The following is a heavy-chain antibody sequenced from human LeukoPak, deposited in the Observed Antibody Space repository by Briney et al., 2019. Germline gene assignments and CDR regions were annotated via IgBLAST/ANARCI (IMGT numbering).Heavy chain of an antibody. D-gene: IGHD3-9*01. CDR3: ATHKHYDILTGYYDY. J-gene: IGHJ4*02. CDR2: IIPIFGTA. CDR1: GGTFSSYA. V-gene: IGHV1-69*05. Sequence: SVKVSCKASGGTFSSYAISWVRQAPGQGLEWMGGIIPIFGTANYAQKFQGRVTITTDESTSTAYMELSSLRSEDTAVYYCATHKHYDILTGYYDYWGQGTLVTVSS.